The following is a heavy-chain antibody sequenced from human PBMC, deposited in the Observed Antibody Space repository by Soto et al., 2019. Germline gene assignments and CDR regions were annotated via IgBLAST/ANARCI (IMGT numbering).Heavy chain of an antibody. CDR2: ISGSGANT. CDR3: AKRPLSIITFDY. V-gene: IGHV3-23*01. CDR1: GFTFSSYA. Sequence: GGSLRLSCASSGFTFSSYAMSWVRRAPGKGLEWVSTISGSGANTFYADSVKGRFTISRDNSKNTLYLQMNSLRAEDTAVYYCAKRPLSIITFDYWGQGTLVTVSS. J-gene: IGHJ4*02. D-gene: IGHD3-16*01.